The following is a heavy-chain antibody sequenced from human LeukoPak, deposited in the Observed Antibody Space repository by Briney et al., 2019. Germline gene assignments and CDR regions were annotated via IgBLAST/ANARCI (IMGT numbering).Heavy chain of an antibody. V-gene: IGHV3-30-3*01. Sequence: PGGSLRLSCAASGFTFSSYAMHWDRQAPGKGLEWVAVISYDGSNKYYADSVKGRFTISRDSSKNTLYLQMNSLRAEDTAVYYCARVGSQPYWGQGTLVTVSS. CDR2: ISYDGSNK. CDR1: GFTFSSYA. J-gene: IGHJ4*02. D-gene: IGHD3-16*01. CDR3: ARVGSQPY.